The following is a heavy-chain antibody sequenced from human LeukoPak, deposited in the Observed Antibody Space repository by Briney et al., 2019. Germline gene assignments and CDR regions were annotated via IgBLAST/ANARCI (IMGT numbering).Heavy chain of an antibody. CDR2: ISSRSTTI. V-gene: IGHV3-48*01. CDR1: GFTFSSYG. D-gene: IGHD1-26*01. CDR3: ARGTGIVGATV. Sequence: PGGSLRLSCAASGFTFSSYGMSWVRQAPGKGLEWVSYISSRSTTIYYADSVKGRFTISRDNAKNSLYLQMNSLRAEDTAVYYCARGTGIVGATVWGQGTLVTVSS. J-gene: IGHJ1*01.